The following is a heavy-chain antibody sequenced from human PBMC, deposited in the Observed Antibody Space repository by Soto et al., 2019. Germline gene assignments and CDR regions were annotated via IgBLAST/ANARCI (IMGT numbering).Heavy chain of an antibody. CDR1: GFTFSSYA. D-gene: IGHD3-22*01. CDR2: ISGSGSST. V-gene: IGHV3-23*01. CDR3: AKACYYDSSGYSAYYFDY. J-gene: IGHJ4*02. Sequence: GGSLRLSCAASGFTFSSYAMSWVRQAPGKGLEWVSAISGSGSSTYYADSVKGRFTISRDNSKNTLYLQMNSLRAEDTAVYYCAKACYYDSSGYSAYYFDYWGQGTLVTVSS.